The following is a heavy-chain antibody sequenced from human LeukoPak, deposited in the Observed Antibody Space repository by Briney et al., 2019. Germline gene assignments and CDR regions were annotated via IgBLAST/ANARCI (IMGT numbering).Heavy chain of an antibody. CDR2: IYYSGST. CDR1: GGSISSYY. CDR3: ARSEIAHYYYYYHMDV. D-gene: IGHD5-24*01. V-gene: IGHV4-59*01. Sequence: SETLSLTCTVSGGSISSYYWSWIRQPPGKGLEWIGYIYYSGSTNYNPSLKSRVTISVDTSKNQFSLKLSSVTAADTAVYYCARSEIAHYYYYYHMDVWGKGTTVTVSS. J-gene: IGHJ6*03.